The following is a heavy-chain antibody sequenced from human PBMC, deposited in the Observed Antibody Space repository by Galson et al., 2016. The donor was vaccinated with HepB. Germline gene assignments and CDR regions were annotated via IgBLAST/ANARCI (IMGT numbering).Heavy chain of an antibody. CDR2: INPSGGST. CDR1: GYSFIINY. V-gene: IGHV1-46*01. CDR3: ARDDEVGRYFDPLPENGLDV. J-gene: IGHJ6*02. D-gene: IGHD3-9*01. Sequence: SVKVSCKASGYSFIINYMHWVRQAPGQGLEWMGVINPSGGSTSYAQKFQGRVTMTRDMSTSTVYMELSSLRSEDTAVYYCARDDEVGRYFDPLPENGLDVWGQGTSVTVSS.